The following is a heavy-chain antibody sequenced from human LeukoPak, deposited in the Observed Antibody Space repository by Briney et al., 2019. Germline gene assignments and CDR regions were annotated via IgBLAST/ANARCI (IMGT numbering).Heavy chain of an antibody. J-gene: IGHJ4*02. CDR1: GGSISSGGYY. CDR3: ARVGYGDYYYDY. D-gene: IGHD4-17*01. V-gene: IGHV4-31*03. CDR2: IYYSGST. Sequence: SQTLSLTCTVSGGSISSGGYYWSWIRQHPGKGLEWIGYIYYSGSTYYNPSLKSRVTISVDTSKNQFSLKLSSVTAADMAVYYCARVGYGDYYYDYWGQGTLVTVSS.